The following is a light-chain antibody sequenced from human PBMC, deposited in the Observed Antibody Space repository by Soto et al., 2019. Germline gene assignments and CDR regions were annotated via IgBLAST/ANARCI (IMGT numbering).Light chain of an antibody. Sequence: DIQMTQSRSTLSASIGDRVSISCRASQSISTYVNWYQQKAGKAPKLLIYDASSLYSGVPSRFSGSGSGTDFTLTISTLQPEDFATYYCQQSYSTPTFGPGTKVDIK. V-gene: IGKV1-39*01. CDR2: DAS. J-gene: IGKJ3*01. CDR3: QQSYSTPT. CDR1: QSISTY.